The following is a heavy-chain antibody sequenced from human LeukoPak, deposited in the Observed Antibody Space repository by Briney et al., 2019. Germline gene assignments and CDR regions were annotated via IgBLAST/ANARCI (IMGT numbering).Heavy chain of an antibody. J-gene: IGHJ4*02. D-gene: IGHD6-19*01. CDR1: GFTFSSYS. CDR3: ASSIAVAGTNPGGY. V-gene: IGHV3-21*01. Sequence: GGSLGLSCAASGFTFSSYSMNWVRQAPGKGLEWVSSISSSSSYIYYADSVKGRFTISRDNAKNSLYLQMNSLRAEDTAVYYCASSIAVAGTNPGGYWGQGTLVTVSS. CDR2: ISSSSSYI.